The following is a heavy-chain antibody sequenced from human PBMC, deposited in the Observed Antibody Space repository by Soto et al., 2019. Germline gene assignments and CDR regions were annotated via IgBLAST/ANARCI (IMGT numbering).Heavy chain of an antibody. CDR2: IYYSGST. Sequence: QVQLQESGPGLVKPSQTLSLTCTVSGGSISSGDYYWSWIRQPPGKGLEWIGYIYYSGSTYYNPSHKSRVTISVDTSKNQFSLKLSSVTAADTAVYYCAGIQSKRLSGLDPWGQGTLVTVSS. CDR1: GGSISSGDYY. CDR3: AGIQSKRLSGLDP. J-gene: IGHJ5*02. D-gene: IGHD5-18*01. V-gene: IGHV4-30-4*01.